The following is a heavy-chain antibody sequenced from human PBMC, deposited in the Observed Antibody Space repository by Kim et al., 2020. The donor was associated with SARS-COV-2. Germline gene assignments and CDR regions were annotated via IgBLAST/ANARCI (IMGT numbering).Heavy chain of an antibody. J-gene: IGHJ4*02. CDR2: ISYDGSNK. D-gene: IGHD2-15*01. Sequence: GGSLRLSCAASGFTFSSYGMHWVRQAPGKGLEWVAVISYDGSNKYYADSVKGRFTISRDNSKNTLYLQMNSLRAEDTAVYYFAKDRSLRWGQGTLVTVSS. CDR1: GFTFSSYG. V-gene: IGHV3-30*18. CDR3: AKDRSLR.